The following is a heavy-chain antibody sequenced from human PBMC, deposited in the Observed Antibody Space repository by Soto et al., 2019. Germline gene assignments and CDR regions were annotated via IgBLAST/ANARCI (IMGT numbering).Heavy chain of an antibody. D-gene: IGHD4-17*01. J-gene: IGHJ3*02. Sequence: QVQLEQSGAEVKKAGSSVKVSCKAFGGSVNSHAISWVRQAPGQGLEWRGGIIPMFGTPTYAQRFQAGVRSSADESTSTVYLDRSILRSEDTAMYYCARSRNVAEFNDYGGNYHGFDIWGQGTMVTVSS. CDR2: IIPMFGTP. CDR3: ARSRNVAEFNDYGGNYHGFDI. CDR1: GGSVNSHA. V-gene: IGHV1-69*01.